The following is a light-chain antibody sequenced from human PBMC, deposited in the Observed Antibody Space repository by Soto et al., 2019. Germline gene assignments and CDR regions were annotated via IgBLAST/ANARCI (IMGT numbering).Light chain of an antibody. CDR1: QSVSYN. J-gene: IGKJ4*01. CDR3: QQLNSYPRVLT. V-gene: IGKV3D-15*01. CDR2: GPS. Sequence: EIVMTQSPATLSVSPGERVTLSCRASQSVSYNLAWYQQKPGQAPRLLIYGPSTRATGIPDKFSGSGSGTDFTLTISSLQPEDFATYYCQQLNSYPRVLTFGGGTKVDIK.